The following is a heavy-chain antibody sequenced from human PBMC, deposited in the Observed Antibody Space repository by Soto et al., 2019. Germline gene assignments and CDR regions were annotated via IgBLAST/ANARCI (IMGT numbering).Heavy chain of an antibody. V-gene: IGHV3-15*07. Sequence: GGSLRLSCAASGFTFSNAWMNWVRQAPGKGLEWVGRIKSKTDGGTTDYAAPVKGRFTISRDDSKNTLYLQMNSLKTEDTAVYYCTTDKGYYYGSGRASNFDYWGQGTLVTVSS. CDR1: GFTFSNAW. CDR3: TTDKGYYYGSGRASNFDY. D-gene: IGHD3-10*01. J-gene: IGHJ4*02. CDR2: IKSKTDGGTT.